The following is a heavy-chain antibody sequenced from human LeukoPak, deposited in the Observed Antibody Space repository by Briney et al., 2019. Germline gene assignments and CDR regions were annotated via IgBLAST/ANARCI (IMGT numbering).Heavy chain of an antibody. D-gene: IGHD1-26*01. CDR3: ARGVVGAKDGYYYYYMDV. CDR1: GYTFTSYA. V-gene: IGHV1-69*13. J-gene: IGHJ6*03. CDR2: IIPIFGTA. Sequence: ASVKVSCKASGYTFTSYAISWVRQAPGQGLEWMGGIIPIFGTANYAQKFQGRVTITADESTSTAYMELSSLRSEDTAVYYCARGVVGAKDGYYYYYMDVWGKGTTVTVSS.